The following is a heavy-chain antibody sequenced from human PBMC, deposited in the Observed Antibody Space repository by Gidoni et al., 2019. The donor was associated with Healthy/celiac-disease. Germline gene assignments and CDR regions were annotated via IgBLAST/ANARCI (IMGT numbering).Heavy chain of an antibody. V-gene: IGHV3-30-3*01. CDR3: ARDSPYSSGWEY. CDR2: ISYDGSNK. J-gene: IGHJ4*02. Sequence: QVQLVESGGGVVQPGRSLRLSCAASGLTFSSYAMPWVRQAPGKGLEWVAVISYDGSNKYYADSVKGRFTISRDNSKNTLYLQMNSLRAEDTAVYYCARDSPYSSGWEYWGQGTLVTVSS. D-gene: IGHD6-19*01. CDR1: GLTFSSYA.